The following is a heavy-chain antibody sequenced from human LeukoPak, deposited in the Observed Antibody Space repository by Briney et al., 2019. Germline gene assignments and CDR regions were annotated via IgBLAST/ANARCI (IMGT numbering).Heavy chain of an antibody. J-gene: IGHJ4*02. V-gene: IGHV3-48*03. CDR3: ARGKNYGYDY. CDR1: GFIFSTYE. Sequence: GGSLRLSCAASGFIFSTYEMNWLRQAPGKGLEWISYISSSVTTIYYADSVKGRFTTSRDNAKNSLYLQMNSLSAEDTAVYYCARGKNYGYDYWGQGALVTVSS. D-gene: IGHD3-10*01. CDR2: ISSSVTTI.